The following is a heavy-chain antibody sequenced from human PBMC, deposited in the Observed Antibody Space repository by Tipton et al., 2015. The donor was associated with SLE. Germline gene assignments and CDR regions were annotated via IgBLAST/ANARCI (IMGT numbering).Heavy chain of an antibody. CDR3: ARDKSYCSSTSCDFWYFDL. Sequence: TLSLTCTVSGGSISSGSHYWSWIRQPPGKGLEWIGYIYYSGSTNYNPSLKSRVTISVDTSKNQFSLKLSSVTAADTAVYYCARDKSYCSSTSCDFWYFDLWGRGTLVTVSS. D-gene: IGHD2-2*01. CDR2: IYYSGST. J-gene: IGHJ2*01. V-gene: IGHV4-61*01. CDR1: GGSISSGSHY.